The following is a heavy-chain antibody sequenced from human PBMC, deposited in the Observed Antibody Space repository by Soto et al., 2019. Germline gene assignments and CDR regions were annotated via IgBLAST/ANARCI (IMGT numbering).Heavy chain of an antibody. Sequence: SETLSLTCSVSGGSISGYYWSWIRQPPGKGLDWIGYIYYSGSTNYNPSLKSRVTISVDTSKNQSSLKLSSVTAADTAVYYCARQGDYGDYVGAFDIWGQGTMVTVSS. CDR3: ARQGDYGDYVGAFDI. D-gene: IGHD4-17*01. CDR1: GGSISGYY. J-gene: IGHJ3*02. CDR2: IYYSGST. V-gene: IGHV4-59*08.